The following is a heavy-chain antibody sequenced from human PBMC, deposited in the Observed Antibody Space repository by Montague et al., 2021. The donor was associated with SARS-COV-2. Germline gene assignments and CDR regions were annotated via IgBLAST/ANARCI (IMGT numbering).Heavy chain of an antibody. CDR3: ASDLLPAAHYGRDV. V-gene: IGHV3-30-3*01. CDR1: GSTFSNYA. D-gene: IGHD2-2*01. CDR2: ISYDGSNK. J-gene: IGHJ6*02. Sequence: SLRLSCAASGSTFSNYAMHWVRQAPGKGLEWVAVISYDGSNKYYADSVKGRFTISRDNSKNTLYLQMNSLRAEDTAVYYCASDLLPAAHYGRDVWGQGTTVTVSS.